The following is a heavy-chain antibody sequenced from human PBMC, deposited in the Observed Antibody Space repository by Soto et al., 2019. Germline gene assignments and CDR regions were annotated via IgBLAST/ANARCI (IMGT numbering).Heavy chain of an antibody. CDR2: ISSSSSTI. CDR1: GFPFSSYS. V-gene: IGHV3-48*01. D-gene: IGHD6-19*01. Sequence: GGSLRLSCAASGFPFSSYSMNWVRQAPGKGLEWVSYISSSSSTIYYADSVKGRFTISRDNAKNSLYLQMNSLRAEDTAVYYCARDSSSGWFLAGMDVWGQGTTVTVSS. CDR3: ARDSSSGWFLAGMDV. J-gene: IGHJ6*02.